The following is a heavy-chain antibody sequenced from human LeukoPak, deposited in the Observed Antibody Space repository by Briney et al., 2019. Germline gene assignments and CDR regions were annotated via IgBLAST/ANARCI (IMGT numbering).Heavy chain of an antibody. CDR2: IYTSGTI. CDR1: GGSISSYY. J-gene: IGHJ5*02. Sequence: SETLSLTCTVSGGSISSYYWSWIRQPAGTALEWIGRIYTSGTITYNPSLKSRVTVSVDTSKNQFSLKLSSVTAADTAVYYCARDSGTTGEVKFDPWGQGTLVTVSS. V-gene: IGHV4-4*07. D-gene: IGHD3-10*01. CDR3: ARDSGTTGEVKFDP.